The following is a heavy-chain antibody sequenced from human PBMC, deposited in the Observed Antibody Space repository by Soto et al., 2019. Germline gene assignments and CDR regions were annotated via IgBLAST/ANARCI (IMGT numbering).Heavy chain of an antibody. CDR1: GFTFGNYA. CDR3: AKKGLSSLATYCTTGDCHYAFEI. CDR2: ISGGGDGT. Sequence: EVQLLESGGGLVQPGGSLRLSCAASGFTFGNYAMIWVRQAPGKGMEWVSTISGGGDGTYYADSVRGRFTISRENSRNTVYLQMNRLRAEDTSVYYCAKKGLSSLATYCTTGDCHYAFEIWGQGTMVTVSS. V-gene: IGHV3-23*01. D-gene: IGHD2-8*01. J-gene: IGHJ3*02.